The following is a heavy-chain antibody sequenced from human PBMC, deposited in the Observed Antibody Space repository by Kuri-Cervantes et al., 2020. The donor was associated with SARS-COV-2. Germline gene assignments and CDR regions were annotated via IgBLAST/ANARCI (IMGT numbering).Heavy chain of an antibody. Sequence: GESLKISCAASGFTFSSYEMNWVRQAPGKGLEWVSYISSSGSTIYYADSVKGRFTISRDNAKNSLYLQMNSLRAEDTAVYYCAKDLIKWELLPDAFDIWGQGTMVTVSS. D-gene: IGHD1-26*01. CDR2: ISSSGSTI. CDR3: AKDLIKWELLPDAFDI. CDR1: GFTFSSYE. V-gene: IGHV3-48*03. J-gene: IGHJ3*02.